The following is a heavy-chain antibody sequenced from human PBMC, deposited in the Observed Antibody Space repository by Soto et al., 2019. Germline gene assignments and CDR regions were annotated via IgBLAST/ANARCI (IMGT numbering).Heavy chain of an antibody. D-gene: IGHD2-15*01. J-gene: IGHJ4*02. Sequence: PGGCLGLGCAASGFSVSSYAVSWVRQAPGKGLEWVSAISGSGGSTYYADSVKGRFTISRDNSKNTLYLQMNSLRAEDTAVYYCAKESVGYCSGGSCYPHFDYWGQGTLVTVSS. CDR1: GFSVSSYA. CDR2: ISGSGGST. CDR3: AKESVGYCSGGSCYPHFDY. V-gene: IGHV3-23*01.